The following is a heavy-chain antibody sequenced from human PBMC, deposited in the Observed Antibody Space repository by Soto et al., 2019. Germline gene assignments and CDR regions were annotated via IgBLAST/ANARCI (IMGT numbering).Heavy chain of an antibody. D-gene: IGHD5-12*01. CDR3: AKGGYDFEAYYFDY. CDR1: GFTFSSYG. V-gene: IGHV3-30*18. J-gene: IGHJ4*02. Sequence: GGSLRLSCAASGFTFSSYGMHWVRQAPGKELEWVAVISYDGSNKYFADSVKGRFTISRDNSKNTLYLQMNSLRAEDTAVYYCAKGGYDFEAYYFDYWGQGTLVTVSS. CDR2: ISYDGSNK.